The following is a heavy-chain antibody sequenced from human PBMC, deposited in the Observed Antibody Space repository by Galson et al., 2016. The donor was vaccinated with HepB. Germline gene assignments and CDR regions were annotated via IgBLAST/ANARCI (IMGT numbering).Heavy chain of an antibody. Sequence: SETLSLTCTVSGGSLSTNNWWSWVRQPPGKGLEWIGQIHHTGLSYFNPSLKSRVTMSVDKSSNQVSLKLSSVTAADTAVYYCAREAPADYFDYWAGEPWSPSP. CDR2: IHHTGLS. D-gene: IGHD6-13*01. CDR3: AREAPADYFDY. J-gene: IGHJ4*02. V-gene: IGHV4-4*02. CDR1: GGSLSTNNW.